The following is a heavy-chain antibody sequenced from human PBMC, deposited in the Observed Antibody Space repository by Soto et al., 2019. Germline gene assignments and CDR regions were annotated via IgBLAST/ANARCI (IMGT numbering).Heavy chain of an antibody. J-gene: IGHJ4*02. CDR2: SSTGDSPI. CDR1: GFTFSNYA. CDR3: ATVCRFCSGSNSLY. Sequence: EVQLVESGGALVQPGGSLRLSCAASGFTFSNYAMNWVRQAPGKGLEWVSYSSTGDSPIYYADSVKGRFTISRDNAKKSLYLQMISRRAEDTAVYYCATVCRFCSGSNSLYWGRGTLVSVSS. V-gene: IGHV3-48*01. D-gene: IGHD2-15*01.